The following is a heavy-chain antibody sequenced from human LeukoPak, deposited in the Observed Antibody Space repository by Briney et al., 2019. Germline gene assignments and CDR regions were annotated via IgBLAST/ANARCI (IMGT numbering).Heavy chain of an antibody. J-gene: IGHJ5*02. Sequence: SQTLSLTCTVSGGSISSGDYYWSWIRQPPGKGLEWIGYIYYSGSTYYNPSLKSRVTISVDTSENQFSLKLSSVTAADTAVYYCARGYRITMVREGGFDPWGQGTLVTVSS. V-gene: IGHV4-30-4*01. CDR1: GGSISSGDYY. D-gene: IGHD3-10*01. CDR2: IYYSGST. CDR3: ARGYRITMVREGGFDP.